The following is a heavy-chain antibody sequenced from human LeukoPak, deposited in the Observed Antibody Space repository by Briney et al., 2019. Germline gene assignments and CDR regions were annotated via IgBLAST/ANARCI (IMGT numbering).Heavy chain of an antibody. CDR1: GGSFSGYY. J-gene: IGHJ4*02. D-gene: IGHD3-16*01. Sequence: SETLSLTCAVYGGSFSGYYWSWIRQPPGKGLEWIGEINHSGSTNYNPSLKSRVTISVDTSKNQFSLKLSCVTAADTAVYYCARDGWGHVRPNFDYWGQGTLVTVSS. CDR3: ARDGWGHVRPNFDY. V-gene: IGHV4-34*01. CDR2: INHSGST.